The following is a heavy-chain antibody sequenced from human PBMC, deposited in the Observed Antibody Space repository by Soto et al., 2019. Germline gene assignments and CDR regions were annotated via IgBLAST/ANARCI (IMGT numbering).Heavy chain of an antibody. CDR2: ISYDGRNK. CDR1: GFTFRNYG. J-gene: IGHJ6*02. D-gene: IGHD2-2*01. V-gene: IGHV3-30*03. CDR3: ARDWNQFSTYQFYYGMAV. Sequence: QVQLVETGGGLVQPGRSLRLSCAASGFTFRNYGIYWVRQAPGKGLEWVAVISYDGRNKGYADSVKGRFTISRDNSKETADLQMNSLRFEDTAMNSSARDWNQFSTYQFYYGMAVWGQGTSVTVSS.